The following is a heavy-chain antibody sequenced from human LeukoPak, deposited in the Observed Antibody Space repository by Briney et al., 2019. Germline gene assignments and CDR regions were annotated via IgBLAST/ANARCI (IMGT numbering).Heavy chain of an antibody. CDR1: GFTFRRYS. CDR3: ARVGPMTY. Sequence: GGSLRLSCAPSGFTFRRYSMNWVRQAPRTGLEWVSSISSSSIYRYYADSVKGRFTISRDNAKNSLYLQMSSLRAEDTAVYYCARVGPMTYWGQGTLVTVSS. CDR2: ISSSSIYR. V-gene: IGHV3-21*01. J-gene: IGHJ4*02. D-gene: IGHD3-22*01.